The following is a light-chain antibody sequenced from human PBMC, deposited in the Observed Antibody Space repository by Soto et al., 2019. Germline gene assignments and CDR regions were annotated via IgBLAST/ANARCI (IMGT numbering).Light chain of an antibody. CDR2: GAS. Sequence: EIVMTQSPPTLSVSPGEGVTLSCRASQSIGTNIAWYQHKPGQPPRLLIYGASTRATGLPARFSGSGSGTEFTLTISGLPADDVAVYYCQHYSNWRPYTFCQGIKLENK. CDR3: QHYSNWRPYT. J-gene: IGKJ2*01. V-gene: IGKV3-15*01. CDR1: QSIGTN.